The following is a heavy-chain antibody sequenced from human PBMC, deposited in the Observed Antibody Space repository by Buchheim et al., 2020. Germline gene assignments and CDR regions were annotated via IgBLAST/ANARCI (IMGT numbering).Heavy chain of an antibody. Sequence: QVQLVESGGGVVQPGRSLRLSCAASGFTFSSYAMHWVRQAPGKGLEWVAVISYDGSNKYYADSVKGRFTISRDNSKNKLYLQMNSLRAEDTAVYYCARDLFRTYYYDSSGPFDYWGQGTL. D-gene: IGHD3-22*01. J-gene: IGHJ4*02. CDR3: ARDLFRTYYYDSSGPFDY. V-gene: IGHV3-30*04. CDR2: ISYDGSNK. CDR1: GFTFSSYA.